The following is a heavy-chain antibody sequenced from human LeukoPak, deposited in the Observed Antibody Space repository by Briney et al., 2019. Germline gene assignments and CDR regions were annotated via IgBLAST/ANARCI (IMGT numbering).Heavy chain of an antibody. D-gene: IGHD1-26*01. CDR1: GGSISSYY. CDR3: ARFPTGRLRWEYDY. Sequence: SVTLSLTCTVSGGSISSYYWSWIRQPAGKGLEWIGRIYTSGSTNYNPSLKSRVTMSIDTSKNQFSLKLSSVTAADTAVYYCARFPTGRLRWEYDYWGQGTLVTVSS. J-gene: IGHJ4*02. V-gene: IGHV4-4*07. CDR2: IYTSGST.